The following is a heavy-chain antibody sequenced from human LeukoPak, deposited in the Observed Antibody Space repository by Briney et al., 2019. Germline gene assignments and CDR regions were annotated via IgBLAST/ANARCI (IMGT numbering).Heavy chain of an antibody. CDR2: IYYSGST. Sequence: SETLSLTCTVSGGSISSGGYYWSWIRQHPGKGLEWIGYIYYSGSTYYNPSLKSRVTISVDTSKNQFSLKLSSVTAADTAVYYCARGYARPQAYYGMDVWGQGTTVTVSS. CDR1: GGSISSGGYY. J-gene: IGHJ6*02. D-gene: IGHD3-16*01. CDR3: ARGYARPQAYYGMDV. V-gene: IGHV4-31*03.